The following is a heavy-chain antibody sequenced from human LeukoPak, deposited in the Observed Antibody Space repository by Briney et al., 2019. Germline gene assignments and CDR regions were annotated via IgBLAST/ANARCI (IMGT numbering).Heavy chain of an antibody. CDR3: ARTTSMTASGYDY. Sequence: ASVKVSCKASGYTFTNYHINWGRQASGQGLEWMGWMNPNNGDSGYAQNLQGRVTITTDTSISTAYMELRILRSDDTAVYFCARTTSMTASGYDYWGQGTLVTVSS. J-gene: IGHJ4*02. V-gene: IGHV1-8*03. D-gene: IGHD4-17*01. CDR1: GYTFTNYH. CDR2: MNPNNGDS.